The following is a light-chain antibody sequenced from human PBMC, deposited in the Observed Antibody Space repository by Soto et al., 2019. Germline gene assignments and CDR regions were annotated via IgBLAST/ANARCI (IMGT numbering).Light chain of an antibody. Sequence: EVVLAQFPATLSLSTVARATLSCSASQSFSRTYLAWYQQQPGQAPRLLMSGTSNRATGTPDRFSGSGSGTDFTLTISRLEPEDFAVYYCQKYGSPPINFGQGKQRANK. V-gene: IGKV3-20*01. CDR2: GTS. J-gene: IGKJ5*01. CDR1: QSFSRTY. CDR3: QKYGSPPIN.